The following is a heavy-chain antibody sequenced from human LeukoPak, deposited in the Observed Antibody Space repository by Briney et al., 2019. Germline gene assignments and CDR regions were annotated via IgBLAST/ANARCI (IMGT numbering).Heavy chain of an antibody. CDR2: IYTSGST. Sequence: SQTLSLTCTVSGGSISSGSYYWSWIRQPAGKGLEWIGRIYTSGSTHYNPSLKSRVTISVDTSKNQFSLKLSSVTAADTAVYYCARDYRKLSTYYYDSSGWAHDAFDIWGQGTMVTVSS. J-gene: IGHJ3*02. V-gene: IGHV4-61*02. CDR1: GGSISSGSYY. CDR3: ARDYRKLSTYYYDSSGWAHDAFDI. D-gene: IGHD3-22*01.